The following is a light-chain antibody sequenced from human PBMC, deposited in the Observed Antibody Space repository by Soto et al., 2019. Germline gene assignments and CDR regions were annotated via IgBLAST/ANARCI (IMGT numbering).Light chain of an antibody. Sequence: DIQMTQSPSSLSASVGDRVTITCRASQSISSYLNWYQQKPGKAPNLLIYAASSLQSGVPSRFSGSGSGTDFTLPISSLQPEDFATYYCQQSYRTPITFGQGTRLEIK. CDR2: AAS. V-gene: IGKV1-39*01. CDR3: QQSYRTPIT. CDR1: QSISSY. J-gene: IGKJ5*01.